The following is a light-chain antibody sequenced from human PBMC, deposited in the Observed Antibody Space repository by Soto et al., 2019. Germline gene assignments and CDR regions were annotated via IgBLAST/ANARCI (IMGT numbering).Light chain of an antibody. V-gene: IGKV3-11*01. J-gene: IGKJ5*01. CDR1: QSVSSN. Sequence: PATLSLSPGERATLSCRASQSVSSNLAWYQQKPGQAPRLLIFGASTRASGIPDRFSGSGSGTDSTLTISSLEPEDFAVYYCQQRSYPITFGQGTRLEIK. CDR2: GAS. CDR3: QQRSYPIT.